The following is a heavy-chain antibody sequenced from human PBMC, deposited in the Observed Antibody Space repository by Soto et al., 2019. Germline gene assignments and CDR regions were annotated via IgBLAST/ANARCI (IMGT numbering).Heavy chain of an antibody. CDR1: GYTFTSYG. Sequence: QVQLVQSGAEVKKPGASVKVSCKASGYTFTSYGISWVRQARGQGLEWMGWISAYNGNTNYAQKLQGRVTMTTDTSTSTAYMELRSLRSDDTAVYYCAREGTITMVRGVIGYYYYMDVWGKGTTVIVSS. J-gene: IGHJ6*03. D-gene: IGHD3-10*01. V-gene: IGHV1-18*01. CDR3: AREGTITMVRGVIGYYYYMDV. CDR2: ISAYNGNT.